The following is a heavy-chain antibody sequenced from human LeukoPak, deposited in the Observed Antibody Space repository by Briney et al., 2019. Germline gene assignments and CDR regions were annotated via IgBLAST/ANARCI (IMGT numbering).Heavy chain of an antibody. J-gene: IGHJ4*02. V-gene: IGHV3-23*01. CDR1: GFTLRNYA. D-gene: IGHD2-15*01. CDR3: AKVDWGSNCNDGRCPR. Sequence: GGSLRLSCAVSGFTLRNYAMSWVRQAPGKGLEWVSGGNSGSTHYADSVKGRFTISRDNSKNTLYLQMNGLRVEDTAVYHCAKVDWGSNCNDGRCPRWGQGTLVTVSS. CDR2: GNSGST.